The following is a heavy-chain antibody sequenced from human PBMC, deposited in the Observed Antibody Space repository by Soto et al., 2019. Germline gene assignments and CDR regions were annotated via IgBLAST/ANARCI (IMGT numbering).Heavy chain of an antibody. V-gene: IGHV3-48*02. CDR3: ARKGVAFDY. Sequence: RGGSLRLSCAASGFTFSSYSMNWVRQAPGKGLEWISYISTTSSSIYYADSVKGRFTISRDNAKNSLFLQMNSLRDEDTAVYYCARKGVAFDYWGQGALVTVSS. D-gene: IGHD3-3*01. J-gene: IGHJ4*02. CDR2: ISTTSSSI. CDR1: GFTFSSYS.